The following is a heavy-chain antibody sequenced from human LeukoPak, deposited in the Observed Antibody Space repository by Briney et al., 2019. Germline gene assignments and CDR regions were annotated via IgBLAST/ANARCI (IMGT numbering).Heavy chain of an antibody. Sequence: PGGSLRLSCVASGFTFTTYEMNWVRQAPGKGLEWISYISGSGSTIYYAYSVRGRFTISRDNAKNSLYLQMNSLKAEDTAVYYCARDLGYSSSPLDYWGQGALVTVSS. D-gene: IGHD6-6*01. CDR3: ARDLGYSSSPLDY. J-gene: IGHJ4*02. CDR1: GFTFTTYE. V-gene: IGHV3-48*03. CDR2: ISGSGSTI.